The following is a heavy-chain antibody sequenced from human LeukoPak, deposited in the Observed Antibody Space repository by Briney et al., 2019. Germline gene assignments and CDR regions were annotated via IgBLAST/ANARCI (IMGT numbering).Heavy chain of an antibody. Sequence: SETLSLTCNVSPGSITGYYFTWIRQPPGKGLEWIGYIFYIGTTKYSRSLKSRLTMSLNTSKTQVSLSLTSGTAAEPPVYYCAQDSGGPYYYYYVMDVWGRGTTVTVSS. CDR1: PGSITGYY. V-gene: IGHV4-59*01. CDR2: IFYIGTT. D-gene: IGHD1-1*01. CDR3: AQDSGGPYYYYYVMDV. J-gene: IGHJ6*02.